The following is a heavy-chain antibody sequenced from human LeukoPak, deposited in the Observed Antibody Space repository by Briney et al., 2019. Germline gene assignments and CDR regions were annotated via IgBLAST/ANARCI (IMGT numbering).Heavy chain of an antibody. CDR2: INTNTGNP. V-gene: IGHV7-4-1*02. D-gene: IGHD5-18*01. Sequence: ASVKVSCKASGYSFTTFAMNWVRQAPGQGLESMGWINTNTGNPTYAQDFTGRFVFSLDTSVTTTFLEISSLKAEDTAIYYCARSSWIQQSSDFWGQGTLVTVSS. CDR3: ARSSWIQQSSDF. CDR1: GYSFTTFA. J-gene: IGHJ4*02.